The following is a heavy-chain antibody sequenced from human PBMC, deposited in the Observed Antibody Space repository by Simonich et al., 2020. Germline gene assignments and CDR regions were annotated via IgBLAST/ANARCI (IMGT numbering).Heavy chain of an antibody. CDR2: IYYRGGT. V-gene: IGHV4-39*01. J-gene: IGHJ3*02. CDR1: GGSISSSSYY. Sequence: QLQLQESGPGLVKPSETLSLTCTVSGGSISSSSYYWGWIRQPPGKGREWIGSIYYRGGTDYNPARKSRVTISGDTSKNQFSLKLSSVTAADTAVYYCARHAGFAFDIWGQGTMVTVSS. D-gene: IGHD6-13*01. CDR3: ARHAGFAFDI.